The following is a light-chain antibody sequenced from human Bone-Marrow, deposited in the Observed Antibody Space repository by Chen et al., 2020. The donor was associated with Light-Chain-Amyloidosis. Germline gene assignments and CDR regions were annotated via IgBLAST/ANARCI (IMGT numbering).Light chain of an antibody. CDR2: ATS. CDR3: HQYYTYPWT. CDR1: QSLRSW. Sequence: DIQLTQSPSTLSASIGDRVTLTCRASQSLRSWLAWYQQKPGKAPRLLIYATSTLHSGVPSRFSGSGYGTDVTLTITALQPDDFTTYSCHQYYTYPWTFGQGTKVDLK. J-gene: IGKJ1*01. V-gene: IGKV1-5*01.